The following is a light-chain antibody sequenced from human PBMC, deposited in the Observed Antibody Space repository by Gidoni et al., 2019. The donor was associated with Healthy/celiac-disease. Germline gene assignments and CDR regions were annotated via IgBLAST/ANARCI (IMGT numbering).Light chain of an antibody. J-gene: IGKJ1*01. V-gene: IGKV3-20*01. CDR1: QSVSSSY. Sequence: LPCRASQSVSSSYLAWYQQKPGQAPRLLIYGASSRATGIPDRFSGSGSGTDFTLTISRLEPEDFAVYYCQQYGSSRTFXXXTKVEIK. CDR3: QQYGSSRT. CDR2: GAS.